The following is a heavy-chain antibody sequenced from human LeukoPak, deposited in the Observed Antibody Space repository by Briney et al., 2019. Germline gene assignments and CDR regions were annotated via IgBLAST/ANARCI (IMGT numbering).Heavy chain of an antibody. D-gene: IGHD3-22*01. Sequence: SETLSLTCAVYGGSFSGYYWSWIRQPPGKGLEWIGEINHSGSTNYNPSLKSRVTISVDTSKNQFSLKLSSVTAADTAVYYCARGAEHYGSSGYYYVVYAFDIWGQGTMVTVSS. CDR2: INHSGST. J-gene: IGHJ3*02. CDR1: GGSFSGYY. V-gene: IGHV4-34*01. CDR3: ARGAEHYGSSGYYYVVYAFDI.